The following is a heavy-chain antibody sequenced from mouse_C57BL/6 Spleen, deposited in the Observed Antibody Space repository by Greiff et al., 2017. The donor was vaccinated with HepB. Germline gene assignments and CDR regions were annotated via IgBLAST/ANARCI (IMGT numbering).Heavy chain of an antibody. D-gene: IGHD2-2*01. CDR2: IYPGDGDT. CDR3: ARYDGYTPYWYFDV. J-gene: IGHJ1*03. CDR1: GYAFSSSW. Sequence: QVQLKQSGPELVKPGASVKISCKASGYAFSSSWMNWVKQRPGKGLEWIGRIYPGDGDTNYNGKFKGKATLTADKSSSTAYMQLSSLTSEDSAVYCCARYDGYTPYWYFDVWGTGTTVTVSS. V-gene: IGHV1-82*01.